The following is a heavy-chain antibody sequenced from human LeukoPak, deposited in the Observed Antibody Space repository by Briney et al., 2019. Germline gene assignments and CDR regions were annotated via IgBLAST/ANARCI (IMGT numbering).Heavy chain of an antibody. Sequence: PSETLSLTCTVSGGSISSSSYYWGWIRQPPGKGLEWIGSIYYSGSTYYNPSLKSRVTISVDTSKNQFSLKLSSVTAADTAVYYCASTESSSWYPGSWFDPWGQGTLVTVSS. CDR2: IYYSGST. CDR1: GGSISSSSYY. J-gene: IGHJ5*02. V-gene: IGHV4-39*07. D-gene: IGHD6-13*01. CDR3: ASTESSSWYPGSWFDP.